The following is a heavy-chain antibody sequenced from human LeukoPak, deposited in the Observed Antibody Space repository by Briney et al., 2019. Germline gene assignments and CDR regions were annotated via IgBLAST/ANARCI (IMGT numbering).Heavy chain of an antibody. CDR1: GGSINNGGYY. CDR3: ARGGHYDSSGYYYSWFDP. D-gene: IGHD3-22*01. CDR2: IYYSGSS. Sequence: ASQTLSLTCTVSGGSINNGGYYWSWIRQHPGKGLEWIGYIYYSGSSYYNPSLRSRVTISVDTSKNHFSLKLSSVTAADTAVYYCARGGHYDSSGYYYSWFDPWGQGTLVTVSS. V-gene: IGHV4-31*03. J-gene: IGHJ5*02.